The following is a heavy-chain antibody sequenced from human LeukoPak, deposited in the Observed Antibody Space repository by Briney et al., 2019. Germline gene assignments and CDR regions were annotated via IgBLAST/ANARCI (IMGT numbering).Heavy chain of an antibody. CDR2: IYSTGTT. CDR1: GFTVSSNY. D-gene: IGHD3-10*01. J-gene: IGHJ5*02. V-gene: IGHV3-66*03. CDR3: ARDRGPGWFDH. Sequence: GGSLRLSCAASGFTVSSNYVSWVRQAPGKGLEWVSVIYSTGTTFYADSVKGRFTISRDNSKNTVYLQMNSLRPEDTAVYYCARDRGPGWFDHWGQGTLVTVSS.